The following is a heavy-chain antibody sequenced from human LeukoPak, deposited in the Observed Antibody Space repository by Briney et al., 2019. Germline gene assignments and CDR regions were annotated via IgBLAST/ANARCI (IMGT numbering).Heavy chain of an antibody. CDR2: IIPIFGTA. J-gene: IGHJ6*03. V-gene: IGHV1-69*13. CDR3: AKDLEYCGGDCYTSHHYYYYYYMDV. CDR1: GGTFSSYA. D-gene: IGHD2-21*01. Sequence: GASVKVSCKASGGTFSSYAISWVRQAPGQGLEWMGGIIPIFGTANYAQKFQGRVTITADESTSTAYMELSSLRSEDTAVYYCAKDLEYCGGDCYTSHHYYYYYYMDVWGKGTTVTVSS.